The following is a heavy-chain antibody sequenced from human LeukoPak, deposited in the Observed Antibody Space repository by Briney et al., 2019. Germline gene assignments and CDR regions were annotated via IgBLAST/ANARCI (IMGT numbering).Heavy chain of an antibody. V-gene: IGHV1-46*01. Sequence: ASVKVSCKASGYTFTSFGISWVRQAPGQGLEWMGIINPSGGSTSYAQKFQGRVTMTRDTSTSTVYMGLSSLRSEDTAVYYCARRVAAAGTSERPKNWFDPWGQGTLVTVSS. CDR3: ARRVAAAGTSERPKNWFDP. CDR2: INPSGGST. D-gene: IGHD6-13*01. J-gene: IGHJ5*02. CDR1: GYTFTSFG.